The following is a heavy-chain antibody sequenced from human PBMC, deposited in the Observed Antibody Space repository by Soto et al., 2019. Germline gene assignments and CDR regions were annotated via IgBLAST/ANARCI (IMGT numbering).Heavy chain of an antibody. CDR3: ARDIRSYSSSWYHNWFDP. D-gene: IGHD6-13*01. CDR2: IYHSGST. Sequence: SETLSLTCAVSGYSISSGYYWGWIRQPPGKGLEWIGSIYHSGSTYYNPSLKSRVTISVDTSKNQLSLKLSSVTAADTAVYYCARDIRSYSSSWYHNWFDPWGQGTLVTVSS. V-gene: IGHV4-38-2*02. CDR1: GYSISSGYY. J-gene: IGHJ5*02.